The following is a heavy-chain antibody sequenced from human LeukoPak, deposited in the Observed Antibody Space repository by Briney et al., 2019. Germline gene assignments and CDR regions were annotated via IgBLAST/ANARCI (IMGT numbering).Heavy chain of an antibody. CDR2: INPSGGST. CDR3: ARDRSITGTDNWFDP. Sequence: ASVKVSCKASGYTFTSYYMHWVRQAPGQGLEWMGIINPSGGSTSYAQEFQGRVTMTRDMSTSTVYMELSSLRSEDTAVYYCARDRSITGTDNWFDPWGQGTLVTVSS. V-gene: IGHV1-46*01. J-gene: IGHJ5*02. CDR1: GYTFTSYY. D-gene: IGHD1-20*01.